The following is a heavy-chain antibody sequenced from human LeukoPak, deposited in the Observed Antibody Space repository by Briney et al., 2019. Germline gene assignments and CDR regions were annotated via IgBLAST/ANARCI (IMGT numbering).Heavy chain of an antibody. V-gene: IGHV1-8*01. J-gene: IGHJ4*02. CDR3: ARSQRSGPGGDY. CDR2: MSPNIYNT. D-gene: IGHD6-19*01. CDR1: GYTFTNFD. Sequence: ASVKVSCKASGYTFTNFDINWVRQAPGQGLEWMGWMSPNIYNTGYAQKFQGRVTMTRNTSTGTAYMELSNLTSDDTAVYYCARSQRSGPGGDYWGQGTLVTVSS.